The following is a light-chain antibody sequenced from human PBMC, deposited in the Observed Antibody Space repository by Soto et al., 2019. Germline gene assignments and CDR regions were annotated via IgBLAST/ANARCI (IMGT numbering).Light chain of an antibody. CDR1: SSDVGAYNY. CDR2: DVS. CDR3: TSYTGGSTLFV. J-gene: IGLJ1*01. V-gene: IGLV2-14*03. Sequence: QSVLTQPASVSGSPGQSITISCTGTSSDVGAYNYVSWYQQHPGKAPKVLIYDVSNRPSGVSNRFSGSKSGNTASLTISGLQAEDEADYYCTSYTGGSTLFVFGTGTKLTVL.